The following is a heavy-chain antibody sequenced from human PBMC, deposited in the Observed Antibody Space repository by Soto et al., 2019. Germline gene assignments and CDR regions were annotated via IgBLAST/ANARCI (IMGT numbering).Heavy chain of an antibody. CDR1: GGSVTTYY. D-gene: IGHD2-21*02. J-gene: IGHJ4*02. CDR3: VYGDSPGPIDS. Sequence: SETLSLTCTVSGGSVTTYYWSWIRQSPGKGLEWIGYIYNSERTDYNPSLQSRVTISVDTSKNQFSLRLTSVTASDTAVYYCVYGDSPGPIDSCGQGTLVTVSS. CDR2: IYNSERT. V-gene: IGHV4-59*02.